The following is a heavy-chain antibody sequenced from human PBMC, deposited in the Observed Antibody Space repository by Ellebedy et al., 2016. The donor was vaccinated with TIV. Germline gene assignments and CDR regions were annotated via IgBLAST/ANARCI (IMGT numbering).Heavy chain of an antibody. D-gene: IGHD3-10*01. V-gene: IGHV4-61*02. CDR3: AREYYGSLDY. Sequence: SETLSLTXTVSGGSISSGSHYWSWIRQPAGKGLEWIGRIYSSGSTSYNPSLKSRLTMSLDTSKNQFSLKLSSVTAADTAVYYCAREYYGSLDYWGQGILVTVSS. J-gene: IGHJ4*02. CDR2: IYSSGST. CDR1: GGSISSGSHY.